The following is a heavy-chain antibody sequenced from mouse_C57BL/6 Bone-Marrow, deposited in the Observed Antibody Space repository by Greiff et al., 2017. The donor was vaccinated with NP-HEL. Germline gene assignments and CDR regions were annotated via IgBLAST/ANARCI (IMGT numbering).Heavy chain of an antibody. Sequence: EVHLVESEGGLVQPGSSMKLSCTASGFTFSDYYMAWVRQVPEKGLEWVANINYDGSSTYYLDSLKSRFIISRDNAKNILYLQMSSLTSEDTATYYCSRDYYGNYNAMDYWGQGTSVTVSS. CDR1: GFTFSDYY. D-gene: IGHD2-1*01. CDR2: INYDGSST. J-gene: IGHJ4*01. CDR3: SRDYYGNYNAMDY. V-gene: IGHV5-16*01.